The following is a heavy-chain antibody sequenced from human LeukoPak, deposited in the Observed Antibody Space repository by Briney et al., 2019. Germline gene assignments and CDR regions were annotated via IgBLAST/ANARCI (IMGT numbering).Heavy chain of an antibody. CDR2: IYHSGST. D-gene: IGHD3-22*01. CDR1: GGSISGGDYY. J-gene: IGHJ2*01. V-gene: IGHV4-30-2*01. CDR3: ARDLDDSSGLRANWYFDL. Sequence: PSETLSLTCTVSGGSISGGDYYWSWIRQPPGKGLEWIGYIYHSGSTYYIPSLKSRVTISVDRSRNQFSLNLSSVTAADTAVYYCARDLDDSSGLRANWYFDLWGRGTLVTVSS.